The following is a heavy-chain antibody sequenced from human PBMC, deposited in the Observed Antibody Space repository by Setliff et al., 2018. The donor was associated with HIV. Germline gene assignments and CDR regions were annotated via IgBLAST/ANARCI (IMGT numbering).Heavy chain of an antibody. CDR2: MFRTGTS. V-gene: IGHV4-39*07. CDR3: ATVDGTRYLDY. D-gene: IGHD1-1*01. J-gene: IGHJ4*02. Sequence: SETLSLTCTVSGGSISSSSYYWGWIRQPPGKGLEWIGTMFRTGTSYYSPSLTSRVTISQDTSKNQFSLELTSVTAADTAVYYCATVDGTRYLDYWGQGKLVTVSS. CDR1: GGSISSSSYY.